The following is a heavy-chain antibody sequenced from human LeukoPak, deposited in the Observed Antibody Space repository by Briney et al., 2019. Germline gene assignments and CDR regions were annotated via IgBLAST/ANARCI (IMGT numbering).Heavy chain of an antibody. CDR3: ASYSSSLAYNWFDP. D-gene: IGHD6-13*01. J-gene: IGHJ5*02. Sequence: SETLCLTCAVYGGSFSGYYWSWIRQPPGKGLEWIGEINHSGSTNYNPSLKSRVTISVDTSKNQFSLTLSSVTAADTAVYYCASYSSSLAYNWFDPWGQGTLVTVSS. V-gene: IGHV4-34*01. CDR1: GGSFSGYY. CDR2: INHSGST.